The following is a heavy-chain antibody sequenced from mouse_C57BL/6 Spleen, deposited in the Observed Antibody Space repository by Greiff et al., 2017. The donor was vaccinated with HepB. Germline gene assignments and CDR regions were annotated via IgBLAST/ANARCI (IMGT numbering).Heavy chain of an antibody. V-gene: IGHV1-69*01. CDR1: GYTFTSYW. CDR2: IDPSDSYT. J-gene: IGHJ2*01. Sequence: VKLMESGAELVMPGASVKLSCKASGYTFTSYWMHWVKQRPGQGLEWIGEIDPSDSYTNYNQKFKGKSTLTVDKSSSTAYMQLSSLTSEDSAVYYCARSTTVVAPDYWGQGTTLTVSS. CDR3: ARSTTVVAPDY. D-gene: IGHD1-1*01.